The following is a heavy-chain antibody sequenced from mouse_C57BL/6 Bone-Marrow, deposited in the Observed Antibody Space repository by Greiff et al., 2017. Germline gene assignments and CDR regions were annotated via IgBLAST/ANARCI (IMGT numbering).Heavy chain of an antibody. CDR3: AIELGRYFDV. D-gene: IGHD4-1*01. Sequence: EDTLEWIGDINPNNGGTIYNQKFKGKATLTVDKSSSTAYMELRSLTSEDTAVYYCAIELGRYFDVWGTGTTVTVSS. J-gene: IGHJ1*03. CDR2: INPNNGGT. V-gene: IGHV1-18*01.